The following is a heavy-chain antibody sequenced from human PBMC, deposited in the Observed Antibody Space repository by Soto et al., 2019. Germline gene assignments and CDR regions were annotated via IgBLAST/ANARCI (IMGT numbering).Heavy chain of an antibody. CDR2: IIAVLGIT. D-gene: IGHD4-17*01. CDR3: AREEGTVTYDY. J-gene: IGHJ4*02. V-gene: IGHV1-69*08. Sequence: QVHLVQSGAEVRKPGSSVKVSCKASGGTSSTYTISWVRQAPGQGLEWMGRIIAVLGITNYAQSFQGRVTITADKSTSTGYMELSSLRSEDTAVYYCAREEGTVTYDYWGQGTLVTVSS. CDR1: GGTSSTYT.